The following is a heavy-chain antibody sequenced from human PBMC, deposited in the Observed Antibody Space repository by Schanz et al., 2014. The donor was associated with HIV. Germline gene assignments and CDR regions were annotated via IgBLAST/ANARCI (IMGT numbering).Heavy chain of an antibody. V-gene: IGHV3-33*01. Sequence: QVQLVESGGGVVQPGRSLRLSCAASGFTFSSYGMHWVRQAPGKGLEWVAVIWYDGSNKYYADSVKGRFTISRDNSKNTLYLQMNSLRAEDTAVYYCARDYGDYCVDYWGQGTLVTVSS. D-gene: IGHD4-17*01. CDR1: GFTFSSYG. J-gene: IGHJ4*02. CDR3: ARDYGDYCVDY. CDR2: IWYDGSNK.